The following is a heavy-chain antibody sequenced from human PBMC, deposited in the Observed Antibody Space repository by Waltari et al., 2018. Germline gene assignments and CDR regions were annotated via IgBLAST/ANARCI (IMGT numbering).Heavy chain of an antibody. J-gene: IGHJ4*02. CDR3: ARGSPSSSADY. CDR1: GYSISSGYY. Sequence: QVQLQESGPGLVKPSETLSLTCAVSGYSISSGYYWGWIRQPPGKGLEWIGSIYYSGSTNYNPSLKSRVTISVDTSKNQFSLKLSSVTAADTAVYYCARGSPSSSADYWGQGTLVTVSS. D-gene: IGHD6-6*01. V-gene: IGHV4-38-2*01. CDR2: IYYSGST.